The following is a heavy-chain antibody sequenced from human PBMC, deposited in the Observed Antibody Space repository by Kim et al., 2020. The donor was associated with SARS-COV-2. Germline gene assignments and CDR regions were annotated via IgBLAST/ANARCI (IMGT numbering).Heavy chain of an antibody. CDR1: GFTFSSYA. J-gene: IGHJ4*02. Sequence: GGSLRLSCAASGFTFSSYAMSWVRQAPGKGLEWVSAISGSGGSTYYADSVKGRVTISRDNSKNTRYLQMNSLRAEDTAVYYCAKGVYYDFWSGYLDYFDYWGQGTLVTVSS. CDR3: AKGVYYDFWSGYLDYFDY. V-gene: IGHV3-23*01. CDR2: ISGSGGST. D-gene: IGHD3-3*01.